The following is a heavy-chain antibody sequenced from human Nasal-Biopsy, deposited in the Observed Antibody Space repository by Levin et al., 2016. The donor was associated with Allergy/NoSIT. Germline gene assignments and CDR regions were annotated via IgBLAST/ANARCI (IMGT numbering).Heavy chain of an antibody. V-gene: IGHV3-23*01. Sequence: GESLKISCAASGFTFSSYAMSWVRQAPGKGLEWVSAMTHSADSTYYADSVKGRFTISRDNSKNTLYLHLSSLSAEDTAVYFCAKDYYPYSSVAYYFYMDVWGKGTTVIVSS. D-gene: IGHD3-10*01. CDR2: MTHSADST. CDR3: AKDYYPYSSVAYYFYMDV. J-gene: IGHJ6*03. CDR1: GFTFSSYA.